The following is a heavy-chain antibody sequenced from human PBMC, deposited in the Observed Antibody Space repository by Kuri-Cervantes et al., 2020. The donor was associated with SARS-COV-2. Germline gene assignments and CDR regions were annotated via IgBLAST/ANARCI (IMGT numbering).Heavy chain of an antibody. D-gene: IGHD1-26*01. CDR3: ARHEWEPYYFDY. CDR2: IYYSGST. CDR1: GGYISSSSHY. V-gene: IGHV4-39*01. J-gene: IGHJ4*02. Sequence: SETLSLTCTVSGGYISSSSHYWGWIRQPPGKGLEWIGSIYYSGSTYYNPSLKSRVTISVDTPKNQFSLKLSSVTAADTAVYYCARHEWEPYYFDYWGQGTLVTVSS.